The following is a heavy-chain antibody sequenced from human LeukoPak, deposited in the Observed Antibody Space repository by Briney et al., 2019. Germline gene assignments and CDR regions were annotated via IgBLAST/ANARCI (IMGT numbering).Heavy chain of an antibody. J-gene: IGHJ6*03. CDR3: ARAYCSRTSCYLEDYYMDV. V-gene: IGHV1-2*02. CDR2: INPNSGGT. D-gene: IGHD2-2*01. CDR1: GYTFTGYY. Sequence: ASVKVSCKASGYTFTGYYMHWVRQAPGQGLEWMGWINPNSGGTNYAQKFQGRVTMTRDTSISTAYMELSRLRSDDTAVYYCARAYCSRTSCYLEDYYMDVWGKGTTVTVSS.